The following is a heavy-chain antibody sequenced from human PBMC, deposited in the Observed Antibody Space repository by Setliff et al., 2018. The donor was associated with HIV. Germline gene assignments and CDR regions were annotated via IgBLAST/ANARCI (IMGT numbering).Heavy chain of an antibody. J-gene: IGHJ3*02. D-gene: IGHD4-17*01. CDR1: GGTFSSHG. CDR2: IIPIFGTR. V-gene: IGHV1-69*13. CDR3: ARFDHYGDYGRIGDAFDI. Sequence: SVKVSCKASGGTFSSHGISWVRQAPGQGLEWIGGIIPIFGTRNYAQKFQGRVTITADELTSTAYMELSSLRAEDTAVYYCARFDHYGDYGRIGDAFDIWGQGTMVTVSS.